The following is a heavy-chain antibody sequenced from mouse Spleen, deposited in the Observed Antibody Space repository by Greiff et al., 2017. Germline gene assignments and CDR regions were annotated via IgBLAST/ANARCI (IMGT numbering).Heavy chain of an antibody. D-gene: IGHD2-4*01. V-gene: IGHV1-7*01. CDR3: AREAYYDYGGDYAMDY. CDR1: GYTFTSYW. J-gene: IGHJ4*01. CDR2: INPSSGYT. Sequence: QVHVKQSGAELAKPGASVKLSCKASGYTFTSYWMHWVKQRPGQGLEWIGYINPSSGYTKYNQKFKDKATLTADKSSSTAYMQLSSLTYEDSAVYYCAREAYYDYGGDYAMDYWGQGTSVTVSS.